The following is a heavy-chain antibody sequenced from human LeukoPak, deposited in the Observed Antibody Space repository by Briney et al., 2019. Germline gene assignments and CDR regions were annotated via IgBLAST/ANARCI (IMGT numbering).Heavy chain of an antibody. D-gene: IGHD3-22*01. CDR2: IYYSGST. V-gene: IGHV4-59*01. CDR3: ARYYYYDSSGYD. CDR1: GGSISSYY. J-gene: IGHJ4*02. Sequence: SETLSLTCTVSGGSISSYYWSWIRQPPGKGLEWIGYIYYSGSTNYNPSLKSRVTISVDTSKNQFSLKLSSVTAADTAVYYCARYYYYDSSGYDWGQGTLVTVSS.